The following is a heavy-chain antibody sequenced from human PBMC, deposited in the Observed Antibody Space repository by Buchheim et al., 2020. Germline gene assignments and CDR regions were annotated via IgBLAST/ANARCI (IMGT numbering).Heavy chain of an antibody. Sequence: QLQLQESGPGPVKPSETLSLTCTVSGDSISSTSYYWGWVRQPPGKGLEWIGNIYYSGSTYYTPSLRGRVTISVDTSKNQFSLRLTSVTAADTAVYYCARQLSVTGTRSQFDYWGQGTL. D-gene: IGHD2-21*02. CDR2: IYYSGST. CDR3: ARQLSVTGTRSQFDY. J-gene: IGHJ4*02. CDR1: GDSISSTSYY. V-gene: IGHV4-39*01.